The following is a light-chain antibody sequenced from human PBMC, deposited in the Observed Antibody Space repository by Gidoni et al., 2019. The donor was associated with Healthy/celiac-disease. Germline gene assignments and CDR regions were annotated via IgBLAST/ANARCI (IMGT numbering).Light chain of an antibody. CDR3: QQLTA. V-gene: IGKV1-9*01. CDR1: QGISSY. J-gene: IGKJ1*01. Sequence: DIQLTQSPSFLSASVGDRVTITCRASQGISSYLAWYQQKPGKAPKLLIYAASTLQSGVPSRFSGSGSGTEFTLTIRSLQPEDFATYYCQQLTAFGQGTKVEIK. CDR2: AAS.